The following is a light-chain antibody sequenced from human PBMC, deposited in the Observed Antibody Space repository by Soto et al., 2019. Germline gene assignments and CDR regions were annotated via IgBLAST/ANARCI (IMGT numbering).Light chain of an antibody. V-gene: IGLV2-14*03. CDR1: STDIGAYKF. Sequence: QSALTQPASVSASPGQSITISCTGTSTDIGAYKFVSWYQQHPGKAPKLMIYDVTSRPSGVSNRFSGSKSGNTASLIISGLQAEDEADYSCISYTSFDTYVFRTGTKVTV. CDR3: ISYTSFDTYV. J-gene: IGLJ1*01. CDR2: DVT.